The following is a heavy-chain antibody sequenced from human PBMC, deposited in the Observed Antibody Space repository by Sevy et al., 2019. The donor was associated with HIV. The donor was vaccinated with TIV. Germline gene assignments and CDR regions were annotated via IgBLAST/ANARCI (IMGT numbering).Heavy chain of an antibody. Sequence: GESLKISCAATGFTFSNYAMHWVRQAPGKGMEWVAIIWSDGAYQYHGDSVKGRFTISRDNSKNTLYLQMNNVRVEDTAVYYCARGGYYYDNAAYYALDSWGQGTLDTVSS. CDR2: IWSDGAYQ. J-gene: IGHJ4*02. D-gene: IGHD3-22*01. V-gene: IGHV3-33*01. CDR3: ARGGYYYDNAAYYALDS. CDR1: GFTFSNYA.